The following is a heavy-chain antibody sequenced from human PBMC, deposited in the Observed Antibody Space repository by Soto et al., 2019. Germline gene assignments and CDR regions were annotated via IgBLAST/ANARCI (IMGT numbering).Heavy chain of an antibody. D-gene: IGHD1-26*01. CDR3: ARVGGSYKEPWFDP. J-gene: IGHJ5*02. V-gene: IGHV4-59*01. CDR1: GGSISSYY. Sequence: ETLSLTCTFSGGSISSYYWSWIRQPPGKGLEWIGYIYYSGSTNYNPSLKSRVTISVDTSKNQFSLKLSSVTAADTAVYYCARVGGSYKEPWFDPWGQGTLVTVSS. CDR2: IYYSGST.